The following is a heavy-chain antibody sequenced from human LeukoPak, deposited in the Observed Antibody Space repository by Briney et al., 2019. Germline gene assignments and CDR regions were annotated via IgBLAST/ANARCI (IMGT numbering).Heavy chain of an antibody. CDR3: ARRSGPLVYFFFDY. Sequence: GESLKISCKGSGYRFTNYWIGWVRQMPGKGLEWMRMIYPGDSDTRYRPSFQGQVTISADKSISTAYLQWSSLKASDTAMYYCARRSGPLVYFFFDYWGQGTLVTVSS. D-gene: IGHD6-13*01. J-gene: IGHJ4*02. V-gene: IGHV5-51*01. CDR1: GYRFTNYW. CDR2: IYPGDSDT.